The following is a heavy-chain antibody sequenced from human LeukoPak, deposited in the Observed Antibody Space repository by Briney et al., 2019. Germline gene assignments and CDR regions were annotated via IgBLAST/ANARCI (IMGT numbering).Heavy chain of an antibody. V-gene: IGHV3-64D*09. CDR3: VKGRLDCSGGSCYSGY. D-gene: IGHD2-15*01. J-gene: IGHJ4*02. CDR1: GFTFSSYA. Sequence: GGSLRLSCSASGFTFSSYAMHWVRQAPGKGLEYVSAISSNGGSPYYADSVKGRFTISRDNSKNTLYLQMSSLRAEDTAVYYCVKGRLDCSGGSCYSGYWGQGTLVTVSS. CDR2: ISSNGGSP.